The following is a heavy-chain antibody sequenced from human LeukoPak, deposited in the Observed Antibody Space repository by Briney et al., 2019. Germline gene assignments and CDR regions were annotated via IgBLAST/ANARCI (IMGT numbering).Heavy chain of an antibody. Sequence: PGGSLRLSCAASGFTFSSYAMHWVRQAPGKGLEWVGLMKSKPEGGTTFYAAPVRGRFTISRDDSKSTLYLQMSSLTIGDTGVYYCTTGNPWGQGTLVTVSS. CDR3: TTGNP. V-gene: IGHV3-15*01. CDR2: MKSKPEGGTT. CDR1: GFTFSSYA. J-gene: IGHJ5*02.